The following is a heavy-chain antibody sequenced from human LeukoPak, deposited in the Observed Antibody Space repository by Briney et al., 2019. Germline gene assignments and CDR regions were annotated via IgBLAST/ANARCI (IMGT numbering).Heavy chain of an antibody. Sequence: SVKVSCKASGGTFSSYAISWVRQAPGQGLEWTGGIIPIFGTANYAQKFQGRVTITADESTSTAYMELSSLRSEDTAVYYCARASYPGMHAGYWGQGTLVTVSS. D-gene: IGHD2-8*01. CDR1: GGTFSSYA. J-gene: IGHJ4*02. CDR2: IIPIFGTA. CDR3: ARASYPGMHAGY. V-gene: IGHV1-69*13.